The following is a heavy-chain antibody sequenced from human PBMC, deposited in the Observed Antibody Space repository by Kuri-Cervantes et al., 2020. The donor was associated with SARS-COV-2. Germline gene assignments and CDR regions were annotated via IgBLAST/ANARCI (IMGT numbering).Heavy chain of an antibody. D-gene: IGHD3-16*01. CDR2: IRSGGAST. Sequence: GESLKISCAASGFAFGSRAMSWVRQTPEKGLEWVSAIRSGGASTSYADSVMGRFSISRDDSKNTLYLQMNGLRVEDTAVYFCARDRGAFGGWFDPWGQGTLVTVSS. CDR1: GFAFGSRA. CDR3: ARDRGAFGGWFDP. J-gene: IGHJ5*02. V-gene: IGHV3-23*01.